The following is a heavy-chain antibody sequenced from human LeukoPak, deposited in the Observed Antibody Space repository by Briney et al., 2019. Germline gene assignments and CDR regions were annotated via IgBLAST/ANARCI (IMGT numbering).Heavy chain of an antibody. J-gene: IGHJ6*03. V-gene: IGHV1-8*03. D-gene: IGHD4-23*01. CDR1: GYTFTGYY. Sequence: ASVKVSCKASGYTFTGYYMHWVRQAPGQGLEWMGWMNPNSGNTGYAQKFQGRVTITRNTSISTAYMDLSSLRSEDTAVYYCARAPPPLRWHYYYYMDVWGKGTTVTISS. CDR2: MNPNSGNT. CDR3: ARAPPPLRWHYYYYMDV.